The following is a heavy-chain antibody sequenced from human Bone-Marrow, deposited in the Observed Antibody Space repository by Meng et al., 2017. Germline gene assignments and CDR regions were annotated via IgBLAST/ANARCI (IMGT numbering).Heavy chain of an antibody. Sequence: QITLKESGPTRVKPTQTLKLTCILSGFSLSTTGVGVGWIRQPPGKALEWLALIYWDDDQRYSPSLKSRLTITKDTPKNQVVLTMTNMDPVDTATYYCAHADSSGYYQAWGQGTLVTVSS. CDR1: GFSLSTTGVG. D-gene: IGHD3-22*01. CDR2: IYWDDDQ. V-gene: IGHV2-5*02. CDR3: AHADSSGYYQA. J-gene: IGHJ4*02.